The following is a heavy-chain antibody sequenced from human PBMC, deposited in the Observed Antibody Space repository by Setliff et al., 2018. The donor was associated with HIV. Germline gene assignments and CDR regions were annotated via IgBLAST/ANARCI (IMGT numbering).Heavy chain of an antibody. CDR1: SGSFSGYF. Sequence: SETLSLTCAVYSGSFSGYFWSWIRQPPGKGLEGIGEINHSGSTNYNPSLKSRVTISVDTSKNQFSLKLSSVTAADTAVYYCARRRGGNNNYFDYWGQGTLVTV. J-gene: IGHJ4*02. V-gene: IGHV4-34*01. CDR3: ARRRGGNNNYFDY. D-gene: IGHD1-1*01. CDR2: INHSGST.